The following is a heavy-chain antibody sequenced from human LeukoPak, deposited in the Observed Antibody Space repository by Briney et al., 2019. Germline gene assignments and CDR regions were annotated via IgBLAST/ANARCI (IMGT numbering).Heavy chain of an antibody. CDR1: GFTFSSYS. D-gene: IGHD3-9*01. CDR3: ARDLGGLRYFLCTLDY. V-gene: IGHV3-21*01. Sequence: GGSLRLSCAASGFTFSSYSMNWVRQAPGKGLEWVSSISSSSSYIYYADSVKGRFTISRDNAKNSLYLQMNSLRAEDTAVYYCARDLGGLRYFLCTLDYWGQGTLVTVSS. CDR2: ISSSSSYI. J-gene: IGHJ4*02.